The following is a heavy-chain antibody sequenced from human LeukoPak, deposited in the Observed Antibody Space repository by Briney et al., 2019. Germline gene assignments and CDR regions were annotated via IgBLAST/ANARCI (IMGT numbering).Heavy chain of an antibody. V-gene: IGHV4-4*07. CDR3: ARHLRGGDFKGAFDI. J-gene: IGHJ3*02. CDR2: IYTSGST. Sequence: KPSETLSLTCTVSGGSISSYYWSWIRQPAGKGLEWIGRIYTSGSTNYNPSLKSRVTISVDTSKNQFSLKLSSVTAADTAVYYCARHLRGGDFKGAFDIWGQGTMVTVSS. CDR1: GGSISSYY. D-gene: IGHD2-21*01.